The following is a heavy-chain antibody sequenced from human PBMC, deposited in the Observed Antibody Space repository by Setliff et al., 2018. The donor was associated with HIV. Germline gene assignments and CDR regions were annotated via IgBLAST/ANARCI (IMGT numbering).Heavy chain of an antibody. Sequence: SVKVSCKASGFTFTSSAVQWVRQARGQRLEWIGWIVVGSGNTNYAQNFEGRVTMTRDTSTSTVFMELSSLRSEDTAMYYCAREYHTAAAGTRVANYFDYWGQGTVVTVSS. CDR3: AREYHTAAAGTRVANYFDY. J-gene: IGHJ4*02. CDR1: GFTFTSSA. CDR2: IVVGSGNT. V-gene: IGHV1-58*01. D-gene: IGHD6-13*01.